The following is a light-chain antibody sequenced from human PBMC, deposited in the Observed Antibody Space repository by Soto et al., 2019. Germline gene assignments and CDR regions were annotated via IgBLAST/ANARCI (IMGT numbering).Light chain of an antibody. CDR2: DAS. J-gene: IGKJ1*01. CDR1: QSISVS. Sequence: IQMTQSPSTLSASVGGTVNISCRASQSISVSLAWYQQKPGKAPRLLIYDASTLQGGVPSRFSGRGSGTEFTLTVTILQPEDFASYFCQQYDKYSTFGHGTKVDVK. V-gene: IGKV1-5*01. CDR3: QQYDKYST.